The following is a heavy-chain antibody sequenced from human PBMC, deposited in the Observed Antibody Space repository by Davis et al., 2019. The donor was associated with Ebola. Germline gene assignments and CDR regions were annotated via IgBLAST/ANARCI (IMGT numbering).Heavy chain of an antibody. CDR1: GGSFSGYY. J-gene: IGHJ6*03. CDR3: ARVRSGHYYYYMDV. D-gene: IGHD3-3*01. Sequence: MPSETLSLTCAVYGGSFSGYYWSWIRQPPGKGLEWIGEIKYSGTTNYNPSLKSRVTISVDTSKNQFSLKLSSVTAADTAVYYCARVRSGHYYYYMDVWGKGTTVTVSS. V-gene: IGHV4-34*01. CDR2: IKYSGTT.